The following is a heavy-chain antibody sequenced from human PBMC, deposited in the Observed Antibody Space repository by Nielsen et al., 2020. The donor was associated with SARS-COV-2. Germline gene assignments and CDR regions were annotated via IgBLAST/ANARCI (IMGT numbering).Heavy chain of an antibody. V-gene: IGHV3-21*01. CDR2: ISSSSSYI. CDR3: AGVPTFYSNYGDYYYYYMDV. Sequence: VRQAPGKGLEWVSSISSSSSYIYYADSVKGRFTISRDNAKNSLYLQMNSLRAEDTAVYYCAGVPTFYSNYGDYYYYYMDVWGKGTTVTVSS. D-gene: IGHD4-11*01. J-gene: IGHJ6*03.